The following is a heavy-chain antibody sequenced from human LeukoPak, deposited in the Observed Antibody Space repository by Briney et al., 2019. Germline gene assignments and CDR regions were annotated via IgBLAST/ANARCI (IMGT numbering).Heavy chain of an antibody. J-gene: IGHJ6*03. Sequence: GASVKVSCKASGGTFSSYAISWVRQAPGQGLEWMGGIIPIFGTANYAQKFQGRVTITSDESTSTAYMELSSLRSEDTAVYYCASGRGVGATTNYYYYMDVWGKGTTVTVSS. CDR2: IIPIFGTA. CDR3: ASGRGVGATTNYYYYMDV. CDR1: GGTFSSYA. D-gene: IGHD1-26*01. V-gene: IGHV1-69*01.